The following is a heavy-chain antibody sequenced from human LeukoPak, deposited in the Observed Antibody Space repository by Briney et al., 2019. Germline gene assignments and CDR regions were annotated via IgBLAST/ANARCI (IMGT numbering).Heavy chain of an antibody. D-gene: IGHD4-17*01. CDR1: GGSFSGYY. CDR3: ARLGYGDHVPRENQDFDY. CDR2: INHSGST. V-gene: IGHV4-34*01. Sequence: SETLSLTCAVYGGSFSGYYWSWIRQPPGKGLEWIGEINHSGSTNYNPSLKSRVTISVDTSKNQFSLKLSSVTAADTAVYYCARLGYGDHVPRENQDFDYWGQGTLVTVSS. J-gene: IGHJ4*02.